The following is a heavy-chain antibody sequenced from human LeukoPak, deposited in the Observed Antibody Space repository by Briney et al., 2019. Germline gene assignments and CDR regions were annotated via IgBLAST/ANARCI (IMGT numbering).Heavy chain of an antibody. J-gene: IGHJ5*02. Sequence: SETLSLACTVSGGSISSTSYHWAWIRQPPGKGLEWIATVYYTGSAYYNPSLKSRVTISVDTSKSQFSLKLSSVTTADTALYYCARYASGSYYWFDPWGQGTQVTVSS. CDR3: ARYASGSYYWFDP. CDR1: GGSISSTSYH. V-gene: IGHV4-39*01. D-gene: IGHD3-10*01. CDR2: VYYTGSA.